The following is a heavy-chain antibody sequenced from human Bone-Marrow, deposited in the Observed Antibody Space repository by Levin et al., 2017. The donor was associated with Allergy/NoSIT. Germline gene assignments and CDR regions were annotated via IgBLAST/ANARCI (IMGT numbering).Heavy chain of an antibody. J-gene: IGHJ4*02. CDR1: GFTFSSYW. CDR2: IKQDGSEK. Sequence: GESLKISCAASGFTFSSYWMSWVRQAPGKGLEWVANIKQDGSEKYYVDSVKGRFTISRDNAKNSLYLQMNSLRAEDTAVYYCARDSGDFDYWGQGTLVTVSS. V-gene: IGHV3-7*01. CDR3: ARDSGDFDY.